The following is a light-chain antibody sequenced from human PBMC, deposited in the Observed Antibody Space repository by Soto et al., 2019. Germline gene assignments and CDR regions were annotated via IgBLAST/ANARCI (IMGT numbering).Light chain of an antibody. V-gene: IGKV1-5*03. CDR1: QTISSW. CDR3: QHYNSYSEA. CDR2: KAS. J-gene: IGKJ1*01. Sequence: DIRMTQSPSTLSGSVGDRVTITCRASQTISSWLAWYQQKPGKDPKLLIYKASTLKSGVPSRFSGSGSGTEFTLTISSLQPDDFATYYCQHYNSYSEAFGQGTKVDI.